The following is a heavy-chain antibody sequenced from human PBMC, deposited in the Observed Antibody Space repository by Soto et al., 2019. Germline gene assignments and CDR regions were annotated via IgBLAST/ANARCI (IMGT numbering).Heavy chain of an antibody. D-gene: IGHD6-19*01. J-gene: IGHJ2*01. V-gene: IGHV3-30*18. CDR1: GFTFSSYG. Sequence: QVQLVESGGGVVQPGRSLRLSCAASGFTFSSYGMHWVRRAPGKGLEWVAVISYDGSNKYYADSVKGRFTISRDNSKNTLYLQMNSLRAEDTAVYYCAKDGQQWLVQDWYFDLWGRGTLVTVSS. CDR2: ISYDGSNK. CDR3: AKDGQQWLVQDWYFDL.